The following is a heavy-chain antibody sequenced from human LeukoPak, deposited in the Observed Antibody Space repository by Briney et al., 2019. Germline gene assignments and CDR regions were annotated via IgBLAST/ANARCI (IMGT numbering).Heavy chain of an antibody. Sequence: PGGSLRLSCAASGFTFSSNAIHWVRQGPGKGLEWVSYIAHHGSNKYYADSVKGRFTIYRDNSKRTLYLQMNSLRADDTAVYYCAKDGSWSCTDWGQGTLVTVSS. V-gene: IGHV3-30*02. CDR2: IAHHGSNK. CDR1: GFTFSSNA. J-gene: IGHJ4*02. D-gene: IGHD2-8*02. CDR3: AKDGSWSCTD.